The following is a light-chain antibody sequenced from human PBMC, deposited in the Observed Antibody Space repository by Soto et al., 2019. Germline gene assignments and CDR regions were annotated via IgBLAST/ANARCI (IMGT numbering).Light chain of an antibody. CDR3: GTWDSSLSAGDVV. Sequence: QSVLTRPPSVSAAPGQKVTIACSGSSSNIGNNYVSWYQQLPGTAPKLLIYDNNKRPSGIPDRFSGSKSGTSATLGITGLQTGDEADYYCGTWDSSLSAGDVVFGGGTKVTVL. J-gene: IGLJ2*01. CDR1: SSNIGNNY. V-gene: IGLV1-51*01. CDR2: DNN.